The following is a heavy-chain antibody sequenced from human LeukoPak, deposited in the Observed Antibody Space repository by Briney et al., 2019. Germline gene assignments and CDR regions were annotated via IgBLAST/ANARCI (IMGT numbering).Heavy chain of an antibody. J-gene: IGHJ4*02. Sequence: GGSLRLSCAASGFTFSSYAMNWVRQAPGKGLEWVSGISGSGGRTYYEDSVKGRFTISRDNSKNTLYLQMNSLRAEDTAIFYCAKDSLVGYCSGGSCYPGNSDYWGQGTLVTVSS. CDR1: GFTFSSYA. CDR2: ISGSGGRT. V-gene: IGHV3-23*01. D-gene: IGHD2-15*01. CDR3: AKDSLVGYCSGGSCYPGNSDY.